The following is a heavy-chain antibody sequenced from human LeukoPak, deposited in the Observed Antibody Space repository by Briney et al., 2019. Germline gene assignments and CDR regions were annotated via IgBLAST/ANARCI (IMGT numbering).Heavy chain of an antibody. CDR3: ARVRAAYYYGMDV. CDR1: GFTFSSYE. CDR2: ISSSGSAT. V-gene: IGHV3-48*03. Sequence: PGGSLRLSCAASGFTFSSYELNWVRQAPGQGLEWVSYISSSGSATYYADSVRGRFTVSRDNAKNSLSLQMNRLRAEDTAVYYCARVRAAYYYGMDVWGRGTTVTVSS. J-gene: IGHJ6*01.